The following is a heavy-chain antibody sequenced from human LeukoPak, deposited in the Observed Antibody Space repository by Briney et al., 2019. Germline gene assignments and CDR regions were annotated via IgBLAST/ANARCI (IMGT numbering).Heavy chain of an antibody. D-gene: IGHD4-17*01. V-gene: IGHV1-69*05. CDR3: AKDFAYGDPNWFDP. Sequence: SVKVSCKASGVTFSSYAISWVRQAPGQGLEWIGGLRPVFGPINSAQKFQDRVTLTKDDSTTTAYMELRSLRSEDTAVYYCAKDFAYGDPNWFDPWGQGTLVTVSS. J-gene: IGHJ5*02. CDR2: LRPVFGPI. CDR1: GVTFSSYA.